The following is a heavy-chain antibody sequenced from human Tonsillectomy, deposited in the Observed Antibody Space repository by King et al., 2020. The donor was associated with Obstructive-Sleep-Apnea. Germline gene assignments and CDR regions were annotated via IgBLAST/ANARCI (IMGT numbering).Heavy chain of an antibody. D-gene: IGHD7-27*01. CDR1: GFTVRSTY. J-gene: IGHJ6*02. CDR2: VYSGGST. Sequence: VQLVESGGGLVQPGGSLRLSCAASGFTVRSTYMSWVRQAPGKGLEWVSVVYSGGSTYYADSVKGRFTVFRHNSNNTLFLERNSPRAEDTAVYYCARGLGTYYGMDVWGQGTTVTVSS. V-gene: IGHV3-53*04. CDR3: ARGLGTYYGMDV.